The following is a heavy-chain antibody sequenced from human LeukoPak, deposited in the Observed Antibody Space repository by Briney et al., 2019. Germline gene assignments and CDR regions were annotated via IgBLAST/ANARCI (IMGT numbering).Heavy chain of an antibody. CDR1: GFTFDDYG. Sequence: GGSLRLSCAASGFTFDDYGMSWVRQAPGKGLEWVSYITNTGTTIYYADSVKGRFTISRDNAKNSLYLQMNSLRVEDTAVYYCARVAVVAFGEIDYWGQGTLVTVSS. V-gene: IGHV3-48*04. CDR2: ITNTGTTI. J-gene: IGHJ4*02. CDR3: ARVAVVAFGEIDY. D-gene: IGHD2-15*01.